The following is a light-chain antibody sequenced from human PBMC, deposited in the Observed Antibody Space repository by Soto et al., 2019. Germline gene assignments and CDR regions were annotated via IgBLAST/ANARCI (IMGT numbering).Light chain of an antibody. CDR3: QQYYDWPIT. CDR2: RAS. CDR1: QSMNTL. Sequence: GTLSVSPGDRATLSCRASQSMNTLLAWYQQKPGQAPRLLIYRASTRVTGIPDRFSGSGSGTEFTLTISSLQSEDFAVYYCQQYYDWPITFGQGTRLEI. V-gene: IGKV3-15*01. J-gene: IGKJ5*01.